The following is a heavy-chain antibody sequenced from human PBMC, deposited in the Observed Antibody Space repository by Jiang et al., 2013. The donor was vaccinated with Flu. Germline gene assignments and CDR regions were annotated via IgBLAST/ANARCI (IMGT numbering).Heavy chain of an antibody. J-gene: IGHJ3*02. D-gene: IGHD5-12*01. CDR3: ARDGLVATTLDAFDI. CDR2: INPNSGGT. V-gene: IGHV1-2*02. Sequence: GQGLEWMGWINPNSGGTNYAQKFQGRVTMTRDTSISTAYMELSRLRSDDTAVYYCARDGLVATTLDAFDIWGQGTMVTVSS.